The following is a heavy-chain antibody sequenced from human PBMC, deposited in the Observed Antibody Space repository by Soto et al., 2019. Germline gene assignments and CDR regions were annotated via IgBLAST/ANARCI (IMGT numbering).Heavy chain of an antibody. Sequence: SETLSLTCTVSGVSITSSDYWWGWIRQPPGKGLDWIGIIRSTEKFYDPSLRGRVAISVDTSKNQFSLNLTSVTAADTAVYYCSRRISSFHYMDVWGRGTTVTVSS. D-gene: IGHD6-13*01. J-gene: IGHJ6*03. CDR2: IRSTEK. CDR3: SRRISSFHYMDV. V-gene: IGHV4-39*01. CDR1: GVSITSSDYW.